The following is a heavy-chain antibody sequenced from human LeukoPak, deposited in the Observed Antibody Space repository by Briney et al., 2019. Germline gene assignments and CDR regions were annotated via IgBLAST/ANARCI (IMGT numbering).Heavy chain of an antibody. Sequence: GGSLRLSCAASGFTFSSYEFNWVRQAPGKGLEWVSYISSSGSIIFYADSVKGRFTISRDNAKKSLYLQMNSLRAEDTAIYYCARGVVPPPYWGQGTLVTVPS. CDR2: ISSSGSII. V-gene: IGHV3-48*03. J-gene: IGHJ4*02. CDR1: GFTFSSYE. CDR3: ARGVVPPPY. D-gene: IGHD2-2*01.